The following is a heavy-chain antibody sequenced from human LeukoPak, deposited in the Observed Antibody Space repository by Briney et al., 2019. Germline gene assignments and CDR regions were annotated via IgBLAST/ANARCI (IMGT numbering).Heavy chain of an antibody. J-gene: IGHJ4*02. CDR2: ISSSSSYI. CDR1: GFTFSSYS. Sequence: GGSLRLSYAASGFTFSSYSMNWVRQAPGKGLEWVSSISSSSSYIYYADSVKGRFTISRDNAKNSLYLQMNSLRAEDTAVYYCARGEAIVVATITDRDFDYWGQGTLVTVSS. CDR3: ARGEAIVVATITDRDFDY. D-gene: IGHD5-12*01. V-gene: IGHV3-21*01.